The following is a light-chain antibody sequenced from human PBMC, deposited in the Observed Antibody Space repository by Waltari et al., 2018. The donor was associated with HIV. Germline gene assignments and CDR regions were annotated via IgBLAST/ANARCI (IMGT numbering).Light chain of an antibody. Sequence: SLELTQPHSVSVSPGQPASLSCSGTKLGNTSAHWCQQRPGQTPILVIYQDVKRPSGIPERFSGSSSGDTATLTISGTQAMDEADYYCQAWDSTSKVVFGGGTKLTVL. V-gene: IGLV3-1*01. CDR2: QDV. CDR1: KLGNTS. J-gene: IGLJ2*01. CDR3: QAWDSTSKVV.